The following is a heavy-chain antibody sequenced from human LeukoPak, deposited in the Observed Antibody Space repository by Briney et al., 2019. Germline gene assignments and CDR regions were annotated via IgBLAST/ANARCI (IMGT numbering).Heavy chain of an antibody. CDR3: AKDKRAAGTGGYFDY. D-gene: IGHD6-13*01. V-gene: IGHV3-9*01. Sequence: GRSLRLSCAASGFTFDDYAMHWVRQAPGKGLEWVSGISWNSGSIGYADSVKGRFTISRDNAKNSLYLQMNSLRAEDTALYYCAKDKRAAGTGGYFDYWGQGTLVTVSS. CDR1: GFTFDDYA. CDR2: ISWNSGSI. J-gene: IGHJ4*02.